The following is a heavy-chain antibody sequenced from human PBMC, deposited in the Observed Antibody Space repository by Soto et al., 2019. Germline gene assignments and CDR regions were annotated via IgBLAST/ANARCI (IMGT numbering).Heavy chain of an antibody. CDR3: ARDITRYDFWSGYYTGAFVI. CDR1: GGSISSGGYY. D-gene: IGHD3-3*01. CDR2: IYYSGST. V-gene: IGHV4-31*03. J-gene: IGHJ3*02. Sequence: SETLSLTCTVSGGSISSGGYYWSWILQHPGKGLEWIGYIYYSGSTYYNPSLKSRVTISVDTSKNQFSLKLSSVTAADTAVYYCARDITRYDFWSGYYTGAFVIWGQGTMVTVSS.